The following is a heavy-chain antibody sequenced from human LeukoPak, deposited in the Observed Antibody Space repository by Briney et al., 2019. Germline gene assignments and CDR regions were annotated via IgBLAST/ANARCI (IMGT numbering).Heavy chain of an antibody. J-gene: IGHJ3*01. CDR3: ARVGLRIVGDAFDV. CDR1: GFTFSSYE. CDR2: ISSSGSTI. D-gene: IGHD5/OR15-5a*01. Sequence: GGSLRLSCAASGFTFSSYEMNWVRQAPGKGLEWVSYISSSGSTIYYADSVKGRFTISRDNAKNSLYLQMNSLRAEDTAVYYCARVGLRIVGDAFDVWGQGTMVTVSS. V-gene: IGHV3-48*03.